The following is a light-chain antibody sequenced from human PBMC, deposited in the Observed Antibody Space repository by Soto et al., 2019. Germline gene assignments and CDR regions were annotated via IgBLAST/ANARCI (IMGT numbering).Light chain of an antibody. CDR3: QQNYSYPRT. CDR2: ATS. CDR1: QSINNY. Sequence: DIQMTQSPFSLSASVGDTVTITCRASQSINNYLLWYHQKPGKAPKFLIYATSILQSGVPSRFSGSGSGTDFPLTISNLQPEDFATYYCQQNYSYPRTFGQGTRLEI. J-gene: IGKJ5*01. V-gene: IGKV1-39*01.